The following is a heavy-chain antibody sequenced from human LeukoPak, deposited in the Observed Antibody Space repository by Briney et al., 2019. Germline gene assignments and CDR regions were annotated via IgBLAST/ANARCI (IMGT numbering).Heavy chain of an antibody. CDR3: AREPPAVAARTFDP. J-gene: IGHJ5*02. D-gene: IGHD6-19*01. CDR1: GYTFTGYY. CDR2: INPNSGGT. Sequence: ASVKVSCKTSGYTFTGYYMHWVRQAPGQGLEWMGWINPNSGGTNYAQKFQDRVSMTRDTSISTAYMHLSRLRSDDTAVYYCAREPPAVAARTFDPWGQGTLVTVSS. V-gene: IGHV1-2*02.